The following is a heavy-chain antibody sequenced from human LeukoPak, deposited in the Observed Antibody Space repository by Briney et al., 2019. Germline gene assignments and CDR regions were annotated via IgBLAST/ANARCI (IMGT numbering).Heavy chain of an antibody. J-gene: IGHJ4*02. CDR3: ARDVVAARGSFDY. CDR1: GDSISGFY. Sequence: SETLSLTCTVSGDSISGFYWSWIRQAAGKGLERIGHIYTSGSTNYNPSLKSRVTMSVDMSKNQFSLKLRSVTAADTAVYYCARDVVAARGSFDYWGQGTLVTVSS. D-gene: IGHD2-2*01. CDR2: IYTSGST. V-gene: IGHV4-4*07.